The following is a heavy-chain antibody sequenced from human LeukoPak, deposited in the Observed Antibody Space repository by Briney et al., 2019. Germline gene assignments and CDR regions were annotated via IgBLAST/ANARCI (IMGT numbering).Heavy chain of an antibody. Sequence: SEILSLTCAVYGGSFSGYYWSWIRQPPGKGLEWIGEINHSGSTNYNPSLKSRVTISVDTSKNQFSLKLSSVTAADTAVYYCASVAGTSVSNWFDPWGQGTLVTVSS. V-gene: IGHV4-34*01. D-gene: IGHD6-19*01. CDR2: INHSGST. J-gene: IGHJ5*02. CDR3: ASVAGTSVSNWFDP. CDR1: GGSFSGYY.